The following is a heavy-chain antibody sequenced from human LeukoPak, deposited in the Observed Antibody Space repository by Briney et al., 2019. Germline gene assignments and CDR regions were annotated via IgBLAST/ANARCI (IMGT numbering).Heavy chain of an antibody. Sequence: SETLSLICAVYGGSFSGYYWSWIRQPPGKGLEWIGEINHSGSTNYNPSLKSRVTISVDTSKNQFSLKLSSVTAADTAVYYCARGGVAIDYWGQGTLVTVSS. CDR3: ARGGVAIDY. CDR1: GGSFSGYY. J-gene: IGHJ4*02. V-gene: IGHV4-34*01. CDR2: INHSGST. D-gene: IGHD5-12*01.